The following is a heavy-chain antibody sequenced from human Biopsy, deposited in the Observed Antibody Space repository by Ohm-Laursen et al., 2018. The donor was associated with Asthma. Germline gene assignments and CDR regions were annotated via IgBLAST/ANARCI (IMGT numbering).Heavy chain of an antibody. CDR1: GFPFSHYG. CDR2: ISYDGSSI. Sequence: SLRLSCTASGFPFSHYGMHWVRQAPGKGLEWVAVISYDGSSIYYADSVKGRFTTSRDNSKNTLSLQMNSLTAEDTAVYYCAREGVAGTHIEDWGQGTLVTVSS. CDR3: AREGVAGTHIED. V-gene: IGHV3-30*19. D-gene: IGHD6-19*01. J-gene: IGHJ4*02.